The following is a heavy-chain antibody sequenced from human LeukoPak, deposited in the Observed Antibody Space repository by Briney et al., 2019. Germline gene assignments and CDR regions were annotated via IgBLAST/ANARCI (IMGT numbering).Heavy chain of an antibody. V-gene: IGHV3-23*01. D-gene: IGHD5-18*01. CDR2: ISGSGGHT. CDR3: AKARRDSTWIQPNCDY. J-gene: IGHJ4*02. CDR1: GFTFSSYA. Sequence: GGSLRLSCAASGFTFSSYAMNWVRQAPGKGLEWVSAISGSGGHTYYADSVKGRFTISRDNSKNTLYLQMNSLRAEDTAKYYCAKARRDSTWIQPNCDYWGQGTLVTDSS.